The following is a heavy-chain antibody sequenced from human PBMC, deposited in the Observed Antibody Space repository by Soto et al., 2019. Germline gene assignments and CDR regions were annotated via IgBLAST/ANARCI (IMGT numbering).Heavy chain of an antibody. CDR2: IHYSGST. Sequence: QVQLQESGPGLAKPSETLSLTCTVSGGSISGSYWSWIRQTPGKVLEWIGYIHYSGSTNYNPSLKSRVTMSVDSAKNPFSLELNSVSAADTAVYFCAKYRRTDAEGYSFDYWGQGALVTVSS. J-gene: IGHJ4*02. V-gene: IGHV4-59*01. CDR1: GGSISGSY. D-gene: IGHD2-15*01. CDR3: AKYRRTDAEGYSFDY.